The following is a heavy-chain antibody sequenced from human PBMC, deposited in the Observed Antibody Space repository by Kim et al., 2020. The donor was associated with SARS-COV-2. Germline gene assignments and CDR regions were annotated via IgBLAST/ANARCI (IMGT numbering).Heavy chain of an antibody. Sequence: SETLSLTCAVYGGFFSGYNWCWTRQPPGKGLEWIGVINHRESTNTNPSLKSRVPISVDTSKNKFYLSLSFVTAAATAVYYCARDGWSAPGGQGTRVTGSS. CDR1: GGFFSGYN. D-gene: IGHD3-3*01. CDR2: INHREST. CDR3: ARDGWSAP. V-gene: IGHV4-34*01. J-gene: IGHJ4*02.